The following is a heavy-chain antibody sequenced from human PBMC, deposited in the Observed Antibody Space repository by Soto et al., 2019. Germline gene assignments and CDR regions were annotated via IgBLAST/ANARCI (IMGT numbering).Heavy chain of an antibody. CDR2: IYYSGST. Sequence: PSETLSLTCTASGGSISSYYWSWIRQPPGKGLEWIGYIYYSGSTNYNPSLKSRVTISVDTSKNQFSLKLSSVTAADTAVYYCARLCSSTSCHTPTWGQGTLVTVSS. J-gene: IGHJ5*02. D-gene: IGHD2-2*01. CDR3: ARLCSSTSCHTPT. V-gene: IGHV4-59*01. CDR1: GGSISSYY.